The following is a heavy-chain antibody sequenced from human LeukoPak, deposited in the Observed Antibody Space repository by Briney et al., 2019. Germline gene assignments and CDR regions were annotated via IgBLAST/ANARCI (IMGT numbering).Heavy chain of an antibody. CDR3: ATAYRYSYGNPPDF. J-gene: IGHJ4*02. CDR1: GFTFSNAW. V-gene: IGHV3-15*01. CDR2: IKSKTDGGTT. Sequence: GGSLRLSCAASGFTFSNAWMSWVRQAPGKGLEWVGRIKSKTDGGTTDYAAAVKGRFTISRDDSKNTLYLQMNSLKTEGTAVYYCATAYRYSYGNPPDFWGQGTLVTVSS. D-gene: IGHD5-18*01.